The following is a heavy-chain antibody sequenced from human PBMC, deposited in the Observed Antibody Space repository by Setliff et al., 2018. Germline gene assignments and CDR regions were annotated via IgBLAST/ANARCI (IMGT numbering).Heavy chain of an antibody. V-gene: IGHV4-39*01. J-gene: IGHJ5*02. CDR2: INHSGST. D-gene: IGHD3-10*01. CDR3: ARHVYGSGSYYNWFDP. Sequence: KPSETLSLTCTVSGGSISSSYYYWGWIRQPPGKGLEWIGEINHSGSTNYNPSLKSRVSISVDTSKNQFSLKLSSVTAADTAVYYCARHVYGSGSYYNWFDPWGQGTLVTVSS. CDR1: GGSISSSYYY.